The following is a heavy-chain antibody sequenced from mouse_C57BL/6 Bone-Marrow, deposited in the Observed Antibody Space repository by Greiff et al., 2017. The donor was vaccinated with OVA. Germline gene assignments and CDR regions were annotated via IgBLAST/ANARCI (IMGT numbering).Heavy chain of an antibody. Sequence: QVQLKESGAELMKPGASVKLSCKATGYTFTGYWIEWVKQRPGHGLEWIGEILPGSGSTNYNEKFKGKATFTADTSSNTAYMQLSSLTTEDSAIYYCARSKFPYYDYDGGFAYWGQGTLVTVSA. D-gene: IGHD2-4*01. J-gene: IGHJ3*01. CDR2: ILPGSGST. CDR3: ARSKFPYYDYDGGFAY. V-gene: IGHV1-9*01. CDR1: GYTFTGYW.